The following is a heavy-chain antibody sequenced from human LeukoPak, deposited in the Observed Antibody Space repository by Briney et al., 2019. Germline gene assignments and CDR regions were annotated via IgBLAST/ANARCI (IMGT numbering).Heavy chain of an antibody. CDR2: IYPGDSDT. V-gene: IGHV5-51*01. D-gene: IGHD6-13*01. J-gene: IGHJ4*02. CDR1: GYSFTSYW. CDR3: ARHSHRGSSWYGALDY. Sequence: GESLKISCKGSGYSFTSYWIGWVRQMPGKGLEWMGIIYPGDSDTRYSPSFQGQVTISADKSISTAYLQWSSLKASDTAMYYCARHSHRGSSWYGALDYWGQGTLVTVSS.